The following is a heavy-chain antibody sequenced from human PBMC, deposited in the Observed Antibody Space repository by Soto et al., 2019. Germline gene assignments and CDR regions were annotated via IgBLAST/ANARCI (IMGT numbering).Heavy chain of an antibody. D-gene: IGHD4-17*01. V-gene: IGHV4-30-4*01. CDR1: GGSISSGDYY. CDR2: IHNSGST. CDR3: ASAGGAAHFDS. J-gene: IGHJ4*02. Sequence: QVQLQGSGPGLVKPSQTLSLTCTVSGGSISSGDYYWSWIRQPPGRGLEWIGYIHNSGSTYYNPPLKSRGTMSVDTSRNQFSLKLSSVTAADTAVYYCASAGGAAHFDSWGQGTLVTVSS.